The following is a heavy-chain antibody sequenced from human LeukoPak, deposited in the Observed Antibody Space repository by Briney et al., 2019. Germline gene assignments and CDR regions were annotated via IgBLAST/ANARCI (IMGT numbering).Heavy chain of an antibody. D-gene: IGHD1-26*01. CDR1: GYTLTELS. CDR3: AVYSGSRDYYYYYMDV. V-gene: IGHV1-24*01. J-gene: IGHJ6*03. Sequence: ASVKVSCKVSGYTLTELSMHWVRQAPGKGLEWMGGFDPEDGETIYAQKFQGRVTMTEDTSTDTAYMELSSLRSEDPAVYYCAVYSGSRDYYYYYMDVWGKGTTVTVSS. CDR2: FDPEDGET.